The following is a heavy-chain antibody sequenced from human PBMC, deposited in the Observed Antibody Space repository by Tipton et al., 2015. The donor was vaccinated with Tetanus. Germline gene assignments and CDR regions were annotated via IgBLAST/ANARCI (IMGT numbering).Heavy chain of an antibody. Sequence: TLSLTCTVSGGSISSYYWSWIRQPPGKGLEWIGYIYYSGSTNYNPSLKSRVTISVDTSKNQFSLKLSSVTAADRAVYYCARHTNFWSGYYIVYWGQGTLVTVSS. CDR1: GGSISSYY. V-gene: IGHV4-59*08. CDR3: ARHTNFWSGYYIVY. CDR2: IYYSGST. D-gene: IGHD3-3*01. J-gene: IGHJ4*02.